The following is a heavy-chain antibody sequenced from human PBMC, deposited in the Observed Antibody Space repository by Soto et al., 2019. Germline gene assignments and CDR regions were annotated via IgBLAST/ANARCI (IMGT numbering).Heavy chain of an antibody. CDR2: IYWDDDT. CDR3: AHRVLRTVFGLVTTTAIYFDC. J-gene: IGHJ4*02. CDR1: GFSLTTSGVG. Sequence: QITLKESGPTVVKPTETLTLTCTFSGFSLTTSGVGVGWVRQSPGKAPEWLALIYWDDDTRYSTSLKSRLTITKDPSKNQVVLTMANVDPADTATYYCAHRVLRTVFGLVTTTAIYFDCWGQGTPVVVSS. V-gene: IGHV2-5*02. D-gene: IGHD3-3*01.